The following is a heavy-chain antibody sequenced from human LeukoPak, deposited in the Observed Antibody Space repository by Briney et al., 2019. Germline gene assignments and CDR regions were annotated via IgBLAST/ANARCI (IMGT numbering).Heavy chain of an antibody. V-gene: IGHV3-49*04. Sequence: GGSLRLSCTASGFTFGDYAMSWVRQAPGKGLEWVGFIRSKAYGGTTEYAASVKGRFTISRDDSKSIAYLQMNSLKTEDTAVYYCARLTFNWNYDYWGQGTLVTVSS. CDR3: ARLTFNWNYDY. CDR1: GFTFGDYA. CDR2: IRSKAYGGTT. D-gene: IGHD1-7*01. J-gene: IGHJ4*02.